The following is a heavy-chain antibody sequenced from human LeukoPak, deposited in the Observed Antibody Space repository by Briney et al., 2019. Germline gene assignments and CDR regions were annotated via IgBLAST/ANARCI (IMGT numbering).Heavy chain of an antibody. D-gene: IGHD6-19*01. CDR2: VSASGGST. V-gene: IGHV3-23*01. Sequence: GGSLRLSCAASGFTFSTYAMTWVRQAPGKGLEWVSSVSASGGSTYYADSVKGRFSISRDNSKNTLSLQMHTLRAEDTAVYFCAKDFGSAWSRLFYWGQGTLVTVSS. J-gene: IGHJ4*02. CDR3: AKDFGSAWSRLFY. CDR1: GFTFSTYA.